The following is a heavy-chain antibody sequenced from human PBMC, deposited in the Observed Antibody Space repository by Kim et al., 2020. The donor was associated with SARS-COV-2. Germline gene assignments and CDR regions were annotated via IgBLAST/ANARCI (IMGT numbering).Heavy chain of an antibody. Sequence: GGSLRLSCAASGFTFSDHYMDWVRQAPGKGLEWVGRTRNKANSYTTEYAASVKGRFTISRDDSKNSLYLQMNSLKTEDTVVYYCARGGYGSGRLGYWGQG. J-gene: IGHJ4*02. D-gene: IGHD3-10*01. CDR2: TRNKANSYTT. CDR1: GFTFSDHY. V-gene: IGHV3-72*01. CDR3: ARGGYGSGRLGY.